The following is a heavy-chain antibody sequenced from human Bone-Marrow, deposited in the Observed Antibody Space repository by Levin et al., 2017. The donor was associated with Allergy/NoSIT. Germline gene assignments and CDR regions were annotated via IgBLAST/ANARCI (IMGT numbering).Heavy chain of an antibody. CDR2: ISPNSGGT. V-gene: IGHV1-2*02. Sequence: ASVKVSCKASGYSFTGFYFHWIRQAPRQGLEWMGWISPNSGGTNYAQKFQGRVTMSRDTSISTAYMELSRLRSDDTAVYYCSRRPHYYDSSGYYGSHAFDIWGQGTMVTVSS. CDR1: GYSFTGFY. D-gene: IGHD3-22*01. J-gene: IGHJ3*02. CDR3: SRRPHYYDSSGYYGSHAFDI.